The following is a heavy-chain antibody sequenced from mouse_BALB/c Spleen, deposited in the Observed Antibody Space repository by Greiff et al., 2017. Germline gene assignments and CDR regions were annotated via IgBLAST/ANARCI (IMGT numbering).Heavy chain of an antibody. J-gene: IGHJ4*01. CDR1: GYAFTNYL. D-gene: IGHD2-1*01. Sequence: QVQLQQSGAELVRPGTSVKVSCKASGYAFTNYLIEWVKQRPGQGLEWIGVINPGSGGTNYNEKFKGKATLTADKSSSTAYMQLSSLTSDDSAVYFCARDGNYEAMDYWGQGTSVTVSS. CDR3: ARDGNYEAMDY. CDR2: INPGSGGT. V-gene: IGHV1-54*01.